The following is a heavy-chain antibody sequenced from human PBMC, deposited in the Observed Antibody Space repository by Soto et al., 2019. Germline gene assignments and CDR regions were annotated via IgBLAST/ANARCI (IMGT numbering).Heavy chain of an antibody. D-gene: IGHD3-10*01. CDR1: GFTVSNNY. V-gene: IGHV3-53*01. CDR2: IYSGGYT. Sequence: EVQLVESGGGLIQPGGSLRLSCAVSGFTVSNNYMSWVRQAPGKGLEGVSVIYSGGYTAYGDSVKGRFTISRDNSKNTLFLKMNTLGAADPPVFFCARHPGGGGYWGQGTLVTVSS. J-gene: IGHJ4*02. CDR3: ARHPGGGGY.